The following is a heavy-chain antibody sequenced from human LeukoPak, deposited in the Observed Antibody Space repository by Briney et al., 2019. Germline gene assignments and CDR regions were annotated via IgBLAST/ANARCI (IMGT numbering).Heavy chain of an antibody. CDR3: ARLKGVPAGL. J-gene: IGHJ4*01. V-gene: IGHV4-34*01. D-gene: IGHD2-2*01. CDR2: INHSGSN. Sequence: PSQTLSLTCAVVGGSFSGYYWSWVRQPAGKWLEWLGEINHSGSNNYNPSLKSRVPISVDTSKNQFSLKLRSLTAADTAVFYFARLKGVPAGLWGHGTLVTVSP. CDR1: GGSFSGYY.